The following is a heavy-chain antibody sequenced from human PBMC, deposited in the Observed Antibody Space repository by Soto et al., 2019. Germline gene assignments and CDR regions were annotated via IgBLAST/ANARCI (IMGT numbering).Heavy chain of an antibody. CDR2: IFSNDEK. Sequence: SGPTLVNPTETLTLTCTVSGFSFSNARMGVSWIRQPPGKALEWLAHIFSNDEKSYSTSLKSRLTISKDTSKSQVVLTMTNMDPVDTATYYCARTPEYSSDWFDPWGQGTLVTVSS. D-gene: IGHD6-6*01. CDR3: ARTPEYSSDWFDP. CDR1: GFSFSNARMG. J-gene: IGHJ5*02. V-gene: IGHV2-26*01.